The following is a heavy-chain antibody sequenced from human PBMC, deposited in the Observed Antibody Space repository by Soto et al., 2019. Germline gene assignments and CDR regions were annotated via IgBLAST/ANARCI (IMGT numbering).Heavy chain of an antibody. J-gene: IGHJ5*02. CDR2: IIPMYGPA. CDR3: ARVTSMVRGVIDNWFDP. V-gene: IGHV1-69*01. CDR1: GGTFSSYA. D-gene: IGHD3-10*01. Sequence: QVPLVQSGAEVKKPGSSVTVSCKASGGTFSSYAINWVRQAPGQGLEWMGGIIPMYGPAKYAQRFQGRVTITADESTTTVYIELTSLTSQDTAVYYCARVTSMVRGVIDNWFDPWGHGTLVTVSS.